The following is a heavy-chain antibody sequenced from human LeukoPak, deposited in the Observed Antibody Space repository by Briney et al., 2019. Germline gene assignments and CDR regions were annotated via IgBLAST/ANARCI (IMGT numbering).Heavy chain of an antibody. CDR3: AITHYNLSLKSPVPISVATSHNHFSLTLSSVTAADTAVYYCASSTVLTPGGLGDWFDP. CDR1: GGSISSYY. D-gene: IGHD3-10*01. V-gene: IGHV4-59*03. Sequence: SETLSLTRTVSGGSISSYYWSWIRQPPGKGLEWIGYIYDSGSTQKNTCLKSRVTKSVDTSKNQKSSRRSSVTAEGTGGCYCAITHYNLSLKSPVPISVATSHNHFSLTLSSVTAADTAVYYCASSTVLTPGGLGDWFDPWGQGTLVTGSS. J-gene: IGHJ5*02. CDR2: IYDSGST.